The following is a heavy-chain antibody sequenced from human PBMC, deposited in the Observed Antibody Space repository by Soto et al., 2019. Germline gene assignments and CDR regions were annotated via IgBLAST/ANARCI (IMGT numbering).Heavy chain of an antibody. CDR1: GASISSYY. CDR2: IYYSGSA. Sequence: SETLSLTCIVSGASISSYYWSWIRQPPGKGLEWIGYIYYSGSADYNPSLKSRVTISIDTSKNQFSLKLRSVTTVDTAVYYCARGGYLGYCSGGSCYGQFDYWGQGTLVTVSS. J-gene: IGHJ4*02. D-gene: IGHD2-15*01. V-gene: IGHV4-59*01. CDR3: ARGGYLGYCSGGSCYGQFDY.